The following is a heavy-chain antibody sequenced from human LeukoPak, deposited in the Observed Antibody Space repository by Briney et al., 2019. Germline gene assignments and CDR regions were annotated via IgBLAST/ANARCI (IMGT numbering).Heavy chain of an antibody. CDR1: GFTFSSYA. CDR3: AKGRITMIVVAAGFDY. D-gene: IGHD3-22*01. J-gene: IGHJ4*02. V-gene: IGHV3-23*01. CDR2: IGGSVRST. Sequence: PGRSLRLSCAPSGFTFSSYAMSWVRQAPGKGLECVSAIGGSVRSTYYTVSVKGRLTISRDNSKNTQYLQMNSLRAEDTAVYYCAKGRITMIVVAAGFDYWGQGTLVTVSS.